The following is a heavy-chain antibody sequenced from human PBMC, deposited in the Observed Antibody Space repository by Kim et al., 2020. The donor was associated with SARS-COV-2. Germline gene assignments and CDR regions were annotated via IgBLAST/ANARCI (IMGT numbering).Heavy chain of an antibody. CDR1: GYTLTELS. Sequence: ASVKVSCKVSGYTLTELSMHWVRQAPGKGLEWMGGFDPEDGETIYAQKFQGRVTMTEDTSTDTAYMELSSLRSEDTAVYYCATDSKIVGATKFDYWGQGTLVTVSS. D-gene: IGHD1-26*01. CDR2: FDPEDGET. J-gene: IGHJ4*02. V-gene: IGHV1-24*01. CDR3: ATDSKIVGATKFDY.